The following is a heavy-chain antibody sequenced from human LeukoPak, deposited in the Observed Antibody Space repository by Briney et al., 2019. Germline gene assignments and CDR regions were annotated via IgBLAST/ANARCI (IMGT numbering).Heavy chain of an antibody. CDR1: GFTFISYA. V-gene: IGHV3-30-3*01. D-gene: IGHD2-2*01. J-gene: IGHJ5*02. CDR2: ISYDGTNK. Sequence: GRSLRLSCAASGFTFISYAMPWVRQAPGKGLEWVALISYDGTNKYYADSVKGRFTISRDNSKNTLYLQMNSLRAEDTAVYYCAKDIVVVPAVVRAPFDPWGQGTLVTVSS. CDR3: AKDIVVVPAVVRAPFDP.